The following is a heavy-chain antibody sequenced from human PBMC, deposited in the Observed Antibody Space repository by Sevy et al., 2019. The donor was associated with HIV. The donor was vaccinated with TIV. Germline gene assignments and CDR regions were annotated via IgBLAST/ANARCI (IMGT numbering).Heavy chain of an antibody. CDR1: GFTFSSYA. J-gene: IGHJ4*02. Sequence: GGSLRLSCAASGFTFSSYAMSWVRQAPGKGLEWVSAISGSGGSTYYADSVKGRFTISRDNSKNTLYLQMNSLRAEDTAVYYCAKDSRPPMAVAGKGSEGYFDYWGQGTLVTVSS. CDR2: ISGSGGST. D-gene: IGHD6-19*01. V-gene: IGHV3-23*01. CDR3: AKDSRPPMAVAGKGSEGYFDY.